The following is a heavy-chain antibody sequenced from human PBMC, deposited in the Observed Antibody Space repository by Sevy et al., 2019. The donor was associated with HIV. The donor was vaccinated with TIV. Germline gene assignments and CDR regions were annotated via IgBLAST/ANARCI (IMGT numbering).Heavy chain of an antibody. V-gene: IGHV4-31*03. CDR3: ARGLCRGDCYSGFDS. CDR1: GGSISSGGYY. Sequence: LSLTCTVSGGSISSGGYYWNWIRQHPGKGLEWVGCIYDSGKTYYTLSLKSRLTIATDTSKNQLSLKLTSVTTADTAVYYCARGLCRGDCYSGFDSWGQGTLVTVSS. J-gene: IGHJ4*02. CDR2: IYDSGKT. D-gene: IGHD2-21*02.